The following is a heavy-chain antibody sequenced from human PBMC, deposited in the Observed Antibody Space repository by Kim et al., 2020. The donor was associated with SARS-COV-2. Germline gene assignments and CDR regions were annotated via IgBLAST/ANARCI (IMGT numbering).Heavy chain of an antibody. CDR3: HSTDMIVVVTDAFDI. CDR2: INTNTGNP. Sequence: ASVKVSCKASGYTFTSYAMNWVRQAPGQGLEWMGWINTNTGNPTYAQGFTGRFVFSLDTSVSTAYLQISSLKAEDTAVYYCHSTDMIVVVTDAFDIWGQGTMVTVSS. V-gene: IGHV7-4-1*02. CDR1: GYTFTSYA. J-gene: IGHJ3*02. D-gene: IGHD3-22*01.